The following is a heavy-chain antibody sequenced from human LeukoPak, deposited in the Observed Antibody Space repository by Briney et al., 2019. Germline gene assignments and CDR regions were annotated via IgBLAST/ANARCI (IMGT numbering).Heavy chain of an antibody. CDR1: GFTFSSYW. V-gene: IGHV3-7*01. D-gene: IGHD2-2*01. CDR3: ARYSRGYCSSTSCYRTQYYFDY. CDR2: IKQDGSEK. J-gene: IGHJ4*02. Sequence: PGGSLRLSCAASGFTFSSYWMSWVRQAPGKGLEWVANIKQDGSEKYYVDSVKGRFTISRDNAKNSLYLQMNSLRAEDTAVYYCARYSRGYCSSTSCYRTQYYFDYWGQGTLVTVSS.